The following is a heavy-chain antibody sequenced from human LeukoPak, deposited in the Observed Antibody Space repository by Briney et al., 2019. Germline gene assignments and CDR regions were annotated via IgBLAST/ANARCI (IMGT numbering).Heavy chain of an antibody. V-gene: IGHV4-34*01. CDR3: ARLPLTTVTNYPEDY. CDR2: INHSGST. J-gene: IGHJ4*02. D-gene: IGHD4-11*01. CDR1: GGSFSGYY. Sequence: SETLSLTCAVYGGSFSGYYWSWIRQPPGKGLEWIGEINHSGSTNYNPSLKSRVTISVDTSKNQFSLKLSSVTAADTAVYYCARLPLTTVTNYPEDYWGQGTLVTVSS.